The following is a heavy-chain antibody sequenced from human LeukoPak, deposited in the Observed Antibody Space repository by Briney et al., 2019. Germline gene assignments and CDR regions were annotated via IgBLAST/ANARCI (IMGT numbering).Heavy chain of an antibody. CDR3: ARAISDSTGYYAYYFDS. Sequence: ASVKVSCKTSGYTFTRNDTNWVRQATGQGLEWMGWMNPNSGNSGYAQKFQGRVTITRDNSISTAYMELNSLTSEDTAVYYCARAISDSTGYYAYYFDSWGQGTLVTVSS. CDR2: MNPNSGNS. J-gene: IGHJ4*02. CDR1: GYTFTRND. D-gene: IGHD3-22*01. V-gene: IGHV1-8*03.